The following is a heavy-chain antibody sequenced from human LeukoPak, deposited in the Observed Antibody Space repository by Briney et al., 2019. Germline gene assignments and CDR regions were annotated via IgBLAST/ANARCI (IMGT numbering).Heavy chain of an antibody. D-gene: IGHD4-17*01. V-gene: IGHV4-59*01. CDR1: GGSISSYY. CDR2: IYYSGST. J-gene: IGHJ4*02. Sequence: PSETLSLTCTVSGGSISSYYWSWIRQPPGKGLEWIGYIYYSGSTNYNPSLKSRVTISVDTSKNQFSLKLSSVTAADTAVYYCAREEATVYYFDYWGQGTLVTVSS. CDR3: AREEATVYYFDY.